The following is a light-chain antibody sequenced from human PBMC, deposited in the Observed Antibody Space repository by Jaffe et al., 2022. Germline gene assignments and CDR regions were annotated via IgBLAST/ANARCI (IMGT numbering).Light chain of an antibody. CDR3: QQLKSYPLT. Sequence: DIQLTQSPSFLSASVGDRVTITCRASQDISSNLAWYQQKPGKPPNLLIYGASTLQSGVPSRFSGSRSGTEFTLTISSLQPEDFATYYCQQLKSYPLTFGQGTRLEIK. V-gene: IGKV1-9*01. CDR1: QDISSN. J-gene: IGKJ5*01. CDR2: GAS.